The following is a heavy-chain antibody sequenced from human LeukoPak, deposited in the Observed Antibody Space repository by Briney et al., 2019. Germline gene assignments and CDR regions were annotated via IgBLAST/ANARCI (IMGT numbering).Heavy chain of an antibody. J-gene: IGHJ5*02. Sequence: GGSLRLSCAASGFIFNNYGLIWVRQAPGKGLEWVSAISNDGGGTQYADFVEGRFTISRDNSKNTLFLQMSSLRAEDTALYYCAKGSSGYFADLWGQGTLVTVSS. CDR3: AKGSSGYFADL. V-gene: IGHV3-23*01. CDR1: GFIFNNYG. D-gene: IGHD3-22*01. CDR2: ISNDGGGT.